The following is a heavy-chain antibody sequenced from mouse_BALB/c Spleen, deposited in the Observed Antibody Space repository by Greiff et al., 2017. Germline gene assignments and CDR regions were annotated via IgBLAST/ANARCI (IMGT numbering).Heavy chain of an antibody. V-gene: IGHV5-12-1*01. CDR1: GFAFSSYD. CDR3: ARRGIYYYGSSYAWFAY. Sequence: EVKLVESGGGLVKPGGSLKLSCAASGFAFSSYDMSWVRQTPEKRLEWVAYISSGGGSTYYPDTVKGRFTISRDNAKNTLYLQMSSLKSEDTAMYYCARRGIYYYGSSYAWFAYWGQGTLVTVSA. CDR2: ISSGGGST. J-gene: IGHJ3*01. D-gene: IGHD1-1*01.